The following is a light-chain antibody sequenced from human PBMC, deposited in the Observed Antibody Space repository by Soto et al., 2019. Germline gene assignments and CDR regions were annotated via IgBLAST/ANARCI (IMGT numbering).Light chain of an antibody. J-gene: IGKJ1*01. Sequence: EIVLTQSPGTLSLSLGERATLSCRASQSVSSNLAWYQQKPGQAPRLLIYGASSRATGIPDRFSGSGSGTDFTLTISRLEPEDFAVYYCQQYGSSPRPFGQGTKVDIK. V-gene: IGKV3-20*01. CDR2: GAS. CDR1: QSVSSN. CDR3: QQYGSSPRP.